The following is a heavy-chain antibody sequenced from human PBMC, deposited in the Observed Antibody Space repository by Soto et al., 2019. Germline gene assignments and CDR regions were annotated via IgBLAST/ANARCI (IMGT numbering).Heavy chain of an antibody. D-gene: IGHD2-2*02. Sequence: GGSLRLSCAASGFTFSGSAMPWVRQAPGKGLEWVGRIRSKTNSYATAYAASVKGRFTISRDDSKNTAYLQMNSLKTEDTAVYYCGVGAILFGDFDYWGQGTLVTVSS. CDR2: IRSKTNSYAT. CDR3: GVGAILFGDFDY. J-gene: IGHJ4*02. V-gene: IGHV3-73*01. CDR1: GFTFSGSA.